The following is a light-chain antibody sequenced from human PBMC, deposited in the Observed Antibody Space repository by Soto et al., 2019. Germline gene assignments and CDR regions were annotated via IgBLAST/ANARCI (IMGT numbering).Light chain of an antibody. J-gene: IGKJ1*01. V-gene: IGKV1-5*03. CDR1: QSISIW. CDR3: QQYNSYSEA. CDR2: KAS. Sequence: DIQMTQSPSTLSASVVDIVTINFRSSQSISIWLAWYQQKPGKAPKLLIHKASSLQSGVPSRFSGSGSGTDFTLTISSLHPDDFATYYCQQYNSYSEACGQGTKVDIK.